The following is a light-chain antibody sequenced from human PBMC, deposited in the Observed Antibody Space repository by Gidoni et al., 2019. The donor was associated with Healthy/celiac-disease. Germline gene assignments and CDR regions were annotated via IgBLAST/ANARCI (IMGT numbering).Light chain of an antibody. Sequence: EIVMTQSPATLSMSPGERATLSCRSSQSVSTNLAWYQQRPGQAPRLLIFGASTRATGIPARFSASGSETDFTLTIRSLQSEDFAVYYCQQYNDWPPLTFGGGTKVEIK. J-gene: IGKJ4*01. CDR2: GAS. CDR3: QQYNDWPPLT. V-gene: IGKV3-15*01. CDR1: QSVSTN.